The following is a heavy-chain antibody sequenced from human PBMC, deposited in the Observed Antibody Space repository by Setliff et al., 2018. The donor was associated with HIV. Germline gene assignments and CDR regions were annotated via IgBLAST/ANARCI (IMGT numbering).Heavy chain of an antibody. CDR2: ISDSGGGT. V-gene: IGHV3-23*01. Sequence: PGGSLRLSCAASGFAFSTYAMSWVRQAPGKGLEWVSAISDSGGGTYYADSVKGRFTISRDNSKTTLYLQMNSLRTEDTAVYYCAKNARDYYYYYMDVWGKGTTVTVSS. J-gene: IGHJ6*03. CDR3: AKNARDYYYYYMDV. CDR1: GFAFSTYA.